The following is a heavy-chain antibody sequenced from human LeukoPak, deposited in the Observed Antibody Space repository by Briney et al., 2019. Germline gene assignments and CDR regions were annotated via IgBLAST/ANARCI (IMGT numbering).Heavy chain of an antibody. V-gene: IGHV4-38-2*02. CDR3: ARDRESSPWELLLDY. D-gene: IGHD1-26*01. Sequence: PSETLSLTCAVSGYSISSGYYWAWIRPPPGKGLEWIGSLHHTSSTYYNPSLKSRVTMSVDKSNKKFSLKLSSVTAADTALYYCARDRESSPWELLLDYWGQGSLVTVSS. J-gene: IGHJ4*02. CDR1: GYSISSGYY. CDR2: LHHTSST.